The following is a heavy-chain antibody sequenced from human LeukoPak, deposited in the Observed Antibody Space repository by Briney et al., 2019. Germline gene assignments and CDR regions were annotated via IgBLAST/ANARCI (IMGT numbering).Heavy chain of an antibody. Sequence: SETLSLTCTVSGGSISSSSYYWGWIRQPPGKGLEWIGSIYYSGSTYYNPSLRSRVTISVDTSKNQFSLKLSSVTAADTAVYYCARRSGDGAYYFDYWGQGTLVTVSS. CDR3: ARRSGDGAYYFDY. V-gene: IGHV4-39*01. CDR1: GGSISSSSYY. D-gene: IGHD3-10*01. CDR2: IYYSGST. J-gene: IGHJ4*02.